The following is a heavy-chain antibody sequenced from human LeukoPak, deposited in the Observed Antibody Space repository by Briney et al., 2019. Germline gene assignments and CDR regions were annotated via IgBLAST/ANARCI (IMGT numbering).Heavy chain of an antibody. J-gene: IGHJ4*02. CDR2: IYPGDSDT. D-gene: IGHD1-7*01. Sequence: GESLKISCKGSGYSFTSYWIGWVRQMPGKGLEWMGIIYPGDSDTRYSPSFQGQVTISADKSISTAYLQWSSLKASDTAMYYCARVSPAWEYSWNYEYWGQGTLVTVSS. V-gene: IGHV5-51*01. CDR3: ARVSPAWEYSWNYEY. CDR1: GYSFTSYW.